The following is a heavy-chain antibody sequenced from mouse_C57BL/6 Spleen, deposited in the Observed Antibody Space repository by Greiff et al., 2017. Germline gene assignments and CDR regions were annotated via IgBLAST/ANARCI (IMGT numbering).Heavy chain of an antibody. D-gene: IGHD3-1*01. Sequence: QVQLQQPGAELVKPGASVKLSCKASGYTFTSYWMHWVKQRPGQGLEWIGMIHPNSGSTNYNEKFKSKATLTVDKSSSTAYMQLSSLTSEDSAVYYCARIEKTAWDFDYWGQGTTLTVSS. CDR2: IHPNSGST. V-gene: IGHV1-64*01. CDR3: ARIEKTAWDFDY. CDR1: GYTFTSYW. J-gene: IGHJ2*01.